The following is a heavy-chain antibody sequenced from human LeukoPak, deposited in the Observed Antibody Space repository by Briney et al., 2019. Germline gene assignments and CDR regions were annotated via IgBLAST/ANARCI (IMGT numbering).Heavy chain of an antibody. V-gene: IGHV3-48*03. Sequence: GGSLRLSCEASGFSFSNNEMNWVRQAPGRGLEWVSYISSSGSTIYYADSVKGRFTISRDNAKNSLYLQMNSLRAEDTAVHYCAELGITMIGGVWGKGTTVTISS. CDR1: GFSFSNNE. J-gene: IGHJ6*04. D-gene: IGHD3-10*02. CDR2: ISSSGSTI. CDR3: AELGITMIGGV.